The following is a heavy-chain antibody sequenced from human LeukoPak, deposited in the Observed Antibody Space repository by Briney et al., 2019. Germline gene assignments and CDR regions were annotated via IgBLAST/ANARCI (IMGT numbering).Heavy chain of an antibody. J-gene: IGHJ4*02. CDR2: IKSKTDGGTT. CDR1: GLTFSNAW. Sequence: GGSLRLSCAASGLTFSNAWMSWVRQAPGKGLEWGGRIKSKTDGGTTDYAAPVKGRFTISRDDSKNTLYLQMNSLKTEDTAVYYCTTDVDTANDYWGQGTLVTVSS. D-gene: IGHD5-18*01. CDR3: TTDVDTANDY. V-gene: IGHV3-15*01.